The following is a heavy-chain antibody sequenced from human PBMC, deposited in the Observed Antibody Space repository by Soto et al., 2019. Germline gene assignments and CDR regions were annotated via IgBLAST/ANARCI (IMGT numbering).Heavy chain of an antibody. CDR3: ARHWSLSYGSGSYFKRDAFDI. D-gene: IGHD3-10*01. CDR1: GCSLSSYY. CDR2: IYYSGST. V-gene: IGHV4-59*08. Sequence: DTLSLTCTVSGCSLSSYYWSWIRQPPGKGLEWIGYIYYSGSTNYNPSLKSRVTISVDTSKNQFSLKLSSVTAADTAVYYCARHWSLSYGSGSYFKRDAFDIWGHGTIVT. J-gene: IGHJ3*02.